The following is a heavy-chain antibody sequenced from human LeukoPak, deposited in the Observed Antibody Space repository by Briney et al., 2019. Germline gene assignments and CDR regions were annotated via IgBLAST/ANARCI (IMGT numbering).Heavy chain of an antibody. CDR1: GFTFSSYG. Sequence: GGSLRLSCAASGFTFSSYGMHWVRQAPGKGLEWAAVISYDGSNKYYADSVKGRFTISRDNSKNTLYLQMNSLRAEDTAVYYCAILGDYYGSGPFDYWGQGTLVTVSS. V-gene: IGHV3-30*03. CDR3: AILGDYYGSGPFDY. J-gene: IGHJ4*02. D-gene: IGHD3-10*01. CDR2: ISYDGSNK.